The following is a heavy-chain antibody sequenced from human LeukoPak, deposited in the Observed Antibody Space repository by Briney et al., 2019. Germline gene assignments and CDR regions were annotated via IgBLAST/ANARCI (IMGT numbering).Heavy chain of an antibody. Sequence: GGSLRLSCAASGFIFSSYWMHWVRQAPGKGLVWVSRINSDGSSTSYADSVKGRFTISRDNAKNTLYLQMNSLRAEDTAVYYCARETVAGPHFDYWGQGTLVTVSS. CDR1: GFIFSSYW. CDR2: INSDGSST. V-gene: IGHV3-74*01. D-gene: IGHD6-19*01. CDR3: ARETVAGPHFDY. J-gene: IGHJ4*02.